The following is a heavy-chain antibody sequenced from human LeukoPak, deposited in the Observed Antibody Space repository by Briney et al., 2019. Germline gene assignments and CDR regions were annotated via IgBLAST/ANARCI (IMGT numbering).Heavy chain of an antibody. Sequence: PSETLSLTCAVYGGSFSGYYWSWIRQPPGKGLEWIGEINHSGSTNYNPSLKSRVTISVDTSKNQFSLKLSSVTAADTAVYYCARGVVPPANWFDPWGQGTLVTVSS. V-gene: IGHV4-34*01. CDR2: INHSGST. J-gene: IGHJ5*02. CDR1: GGSFSGYY. CDR3: ARGVVPPANWFDP. D-gene: IGHD2-2*01.